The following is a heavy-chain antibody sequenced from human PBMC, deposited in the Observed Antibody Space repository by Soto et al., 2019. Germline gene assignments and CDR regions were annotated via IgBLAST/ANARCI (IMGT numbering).Heavy chain of an antibody. D-gene: IGHD3-10*01. CDR3: ARGRYRITMVRGVPPPFDY. V-gene: IGHV4-34*01. Sequence: QVQLQQWGAGLLKPSETLSLTCAVYGGSFSGYYWSWIRQPPGKGLEWIGEINHSGSTNYNPSLKSRVTISVDTSKIQFALKLSSVTAADPAVYYCARGRYRITMVRGVPPPFDYWGQGTLVTVSS. CDR1: GGSFSGYY. CDR2: INHSGST. J-gene: IGHJ4*02.